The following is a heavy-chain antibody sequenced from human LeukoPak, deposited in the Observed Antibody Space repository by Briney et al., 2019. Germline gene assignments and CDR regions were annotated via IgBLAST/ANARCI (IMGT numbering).Heavy chain of an antibody. Sequence: SVKVSCKASGGTFSSYAISWVRQDPGQGLEWMGRIIPILGIANYAKNFQGRVTITAYKSSSTAYMELSRLRSEDTAVYYCARDGGYGGYDSPLDYWGQGTLVTVSS. CDR1: GGTFSSYA. CDR2: IIPILGIA. J-gene: IGHJ4*02. V-gene: IGHV1-69*04. CDR3: ARDGGYGGYDSPLDY. D-gene: IGHD5-12*01.